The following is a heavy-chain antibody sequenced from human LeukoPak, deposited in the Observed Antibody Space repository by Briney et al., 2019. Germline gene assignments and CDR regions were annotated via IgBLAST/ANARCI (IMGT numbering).Heavy chain of an antibody. Sequence: GGSLRLSCAASGFTFSSYWMSWVRQAPGKGLEWVANIKQDGSEKYYVDSVKGRFTISRDNSKNTLYLQMNSLRAEDTAVYYCAKGIVVVTATPLDYWGQGTLVTVSS. D-gene: IGHD2-21*02. J-gene: IGHJ4*02. CDR2: IKQDGSEK. CDR1: GFTFSSYW. V-gene: IGHV3-7*03. CDR3: AKGIVVVTATPLDY.